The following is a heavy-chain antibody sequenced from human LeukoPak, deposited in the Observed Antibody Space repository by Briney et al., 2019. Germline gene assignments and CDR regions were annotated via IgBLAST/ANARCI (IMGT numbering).Heavy chain of an antibody. CDR3: AKYGSGWTLYFYYYMDV. D-gene: IGHD6-19*01. CDR2: ISGSGGST. Sequence: GGSLRLSCAGSGFTFNSYSMGWVRQAAGKGLEWVSGISGSGGSTYYTVSVKGRFTISRDNSKNTLYLQMNSLRPEDTALYYCAKYGSGWTLYFYYYMDVWGKGTTVTVSS. CDR1: GFTFNSYS. V-gene: IGHV3-23*01. J-gene: IGHJ6*03.